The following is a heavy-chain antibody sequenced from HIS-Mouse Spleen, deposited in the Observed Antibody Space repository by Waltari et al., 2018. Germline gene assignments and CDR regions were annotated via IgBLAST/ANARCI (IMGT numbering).Heavy chain of an antibody. J-gene: IGHJ2*01. CDR3: AREIPYSSSWYDWYFDL. V-gene: IGHV4-39*07. CDR1: GGSISSSSYY. D-gene: IGHD6-13*01. Sequence: QLQLQESGPGLVKPSETLSLTCTVSGGSISSSSYYWGWIRQPPGKGLEWIGGIYYSGSTYYNPSLKSIVTISVDTSKNQFSLKLSSVTAAETAVYYCAREIPYSSSWYDWYFDLWGRGTLVTVSS. CDR2: IYYSGST.